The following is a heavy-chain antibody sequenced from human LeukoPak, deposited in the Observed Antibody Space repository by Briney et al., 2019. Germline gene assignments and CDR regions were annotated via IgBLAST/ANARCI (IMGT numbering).Heavy chain of an antibody. CDR1: GFTFTTYW. J-gene: IGHJ4*02. V-gene: IGHV3-7*01. Sequence: PGGSLRLSCAASGFTFTTYWMSWIRQAPGKGLEWVANINQDGTDKYYVDSVKGRFTISRDNAKNSLYLQMNSLRAEDTAVYYCAREQGVRGNPNFDYWGQGTLVTVSS. CDR2: INQDGTDK. CDR3: AREQGVRGNPNFDY. D-gene: IGHD3-10*01.